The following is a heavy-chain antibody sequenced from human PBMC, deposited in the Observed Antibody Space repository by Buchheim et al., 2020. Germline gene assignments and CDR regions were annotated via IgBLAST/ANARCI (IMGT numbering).Heavy chain of an antibody. CDR2: IYYSGST. CDR3: ARDLRDSSGYYFDY. Sequence: QVQLQESGPGLVKPSQTLSLTCTVSGGSISSGDYYWSWIRPPPGKGLEWIGYIYYSGSTYYNPSLKIRVTISVDTSKNQFSLKLSSVTAADTAVYYCARDLRDSSGYYFDYWGQGTL. V-gene: IGHV4-30-4*01. D-gene: IGHD6-6*01. CDR1: GGSISSGDYY. J-gene: IGHJ4*02.